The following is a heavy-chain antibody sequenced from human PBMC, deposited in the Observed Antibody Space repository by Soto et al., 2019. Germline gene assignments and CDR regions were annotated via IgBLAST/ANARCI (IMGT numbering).Heavy chain of an antibody. CDR3: ARDPIAAAGFGDYYYYMDV. V-gene: IGHV3-21*01. CDR1: GFTFSSYS. CDR2: ISSSSSYI. J-gene: IGHJ6*03. Sequence: GGSLRLSCAASGFTFSSYSMNWVRQAPGKGLEWVSSISSSSSYIYYADSVKGRFTISRDNAKNSLYLQMNSLRAEDTAVYYCARDPIAAAGFGDYYYYMDVWGKGTTVTVSS. D-gene: IGHD6-13*01.